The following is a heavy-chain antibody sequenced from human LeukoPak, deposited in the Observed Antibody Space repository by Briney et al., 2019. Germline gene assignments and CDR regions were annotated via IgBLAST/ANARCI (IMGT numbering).Heavy chain of an antibody. CDR2: ISWNSGSI. Sequence: GGSLRLSCAASGFTFSNAWMSWVRQAPGKGLEWVSGISWNSGSIGYADSVKGRFTISRDNAKNSLYLQMNSLRAEDTALYYCAKEMDYDILTGRKGLDYWGQGTLVTVSS. J-gene: IGHJ4*02. D-gene: IGHD3-9*01. CDR1: GFTFSNAW. CDR3: AKEMDYDILTGRKGLDY. V-gene: IGHV3-9*01.